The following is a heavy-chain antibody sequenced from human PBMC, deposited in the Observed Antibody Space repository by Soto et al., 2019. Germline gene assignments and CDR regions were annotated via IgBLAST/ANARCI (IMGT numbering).Heavy chain of an antibody. D-gene: IGHD3-10*01. CDR3: ARDWASMVRGVIHWFDP. CDR2: IIPIFGTA. V-gene: IGHV1-69*01. Sequence: QVQLVQSGAEVKKPGSSVKVSCKASGGTFSSYAISWVRQAPGQGLEWMGGIIPIFGTANYAQKFQGRVTITADESTSTAYMELSSLRSEDTAVYYCARDWASMVRGVIHWFDPWGQGTLVTVSS. CDR1: GGTFSSYA. J-gene: IGHJ5*02.